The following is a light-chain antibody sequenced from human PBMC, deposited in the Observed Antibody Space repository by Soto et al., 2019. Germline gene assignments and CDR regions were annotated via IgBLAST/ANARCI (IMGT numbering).Light chain of an antibody. CDR2: GAS. J-gene: IGKJ1*01. CDR3: QLYGSSPKT. CDR1: QTISSNY. V-gene: IGKV3-20*01. Sequence: EIVLTQSPCTLSMSQGERATLSCMATQTISSNYLAWYRQKPGQAPKLLIHGASTRATGIPDRFSGSGSGTDFTLTISRLEPEDFAVYYCQLYGSSPKTFGQGTKVDIK.